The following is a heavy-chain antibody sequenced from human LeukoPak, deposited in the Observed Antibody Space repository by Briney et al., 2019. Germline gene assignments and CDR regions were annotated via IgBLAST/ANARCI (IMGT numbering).Heavy chain of an antibody. CDR1: GFTFRSYA. D-gene: IGHD2-15*01. J-gene: IGHJ4*02. CDR3: AKENCYDGSCYPFDY. CDR2: ISYDGRNK. V-gene: IGHV3-30*04. Sequence: PGGSLRLSCAASGFTFRSYAMHWVRQAPGKGLGWVAVISYDGRNKNYADSAKGRFTISRDNSKNTLFVQMNSLRAEDTAMYYCAKENCYDGSCYPFDYWGQGTLVTVSS.